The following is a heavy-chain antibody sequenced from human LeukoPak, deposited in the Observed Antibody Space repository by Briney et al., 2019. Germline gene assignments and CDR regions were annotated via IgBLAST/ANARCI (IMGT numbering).Heavy chain of an antibody. CDR1: GFTFSSYS. V-gene: IGHV3-21*01. Sequence: GGSLRLSCAASGFTFSSYSMNWVRQAPGKGLEWVSSSSSSSSYIYYEDSVKGRFTISRDNAKNSLYLQMNSLRAEDTAVYYCARAPGGCSGGSCYSYYYYYMDVWGKGTTVTVSS. D-gene: IGHD2-15*01. J-gene: IGHJ6*03. CDR3: ARAPGGCSGGSCYSYYYYYMDV. CDR2: SSSSSSYI.